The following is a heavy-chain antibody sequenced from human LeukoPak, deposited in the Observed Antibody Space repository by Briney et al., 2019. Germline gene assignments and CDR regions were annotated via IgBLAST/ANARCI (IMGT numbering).Heavy chain of an antibody. D-gene: IGHD6-25*01. V-gene: IGHV4-59*08. CDR2: ISYSGST. CDR3: ARSAIDAFDI. J-gene: IGHJ3*02. Sequence: SETLSLTCTVSGASISSYYWSWIRQPPGKGLEWIGYISYSGSTNYNPSLKSRVTISVDTSKNQFSLKLSSVTAADTAVYYCARSAIDAFDIWGQGTMVTVSS. CDR1: GASISSYY.